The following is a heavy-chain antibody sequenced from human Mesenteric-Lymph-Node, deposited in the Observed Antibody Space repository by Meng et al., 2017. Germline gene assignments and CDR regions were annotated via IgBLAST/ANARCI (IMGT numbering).Heavy chain of an antibody. V-gene: IGHV1-46*01. D-gene: IGHD1-14*01. CDR2: VRHRPGIS. CDR1: GYSFTTYY. J-gene: IGHJ4*02. Sequence: QVQLVGSVAGVRTPGASVKSSCKSSGYSFTTYYIQWVRQAPGQGLEWMGIVRHRPGISISAQRFQGRVTMNRDTSTTTVYMELSSLTSEDTAVYFCAREPPENYYFDYWGQGTLVTVSS. CDR3: AREPPENYYFDY.